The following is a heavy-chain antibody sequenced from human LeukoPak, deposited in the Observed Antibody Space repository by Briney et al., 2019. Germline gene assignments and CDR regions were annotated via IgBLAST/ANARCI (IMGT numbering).Heavy chain of an antibody. D-gene: IGHD6-13*01. J-gene: IGHJ4*02. CDR3: ARGYRAAPGDY. CDR2: ISWNSGSI. V-gene: IGHV3-9*01. CDR1: GFTFDDYA. Sequence: PGRSLRLSCAASGFTFDDYAMHWVRQAPGKGLEWVSGISWNSGSIGYADSVKGRFTISRDNAKNSLYLQMNSLRAEDTAFYYCARGYRAAPGDYWGQGTLVTVSS.